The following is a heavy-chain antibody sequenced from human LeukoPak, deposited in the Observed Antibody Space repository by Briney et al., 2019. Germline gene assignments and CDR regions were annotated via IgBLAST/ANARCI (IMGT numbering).Heavy chain of an antibody. D-gene: IGHD3-10*01. CDR1: GGSISSYY. V-gene: IGHV4-59*08. CDR2: IYYSGSS. J-gene: IGHJ3*02. Sequence: SETLSLTCTVSGGSISSYYWSWIRQPPGKGLEWIGDIYYSGSSNQNPSLKSRVTISVDTSKNQFSLKLSSVTAADTAVYYCARHVAFEVRGTGAFDIWGQGTMVTVSS. CDR3: ARHVAFEVRGTGAFDI.